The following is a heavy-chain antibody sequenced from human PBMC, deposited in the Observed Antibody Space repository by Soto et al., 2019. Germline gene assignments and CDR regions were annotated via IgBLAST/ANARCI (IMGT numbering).Heavy chain of an antibody. CDR1: GCSISSYY. CDR3: ARVAVTAPAYYYYYMDV. V-gene: IGHV4-59*01. D-gene: IGHD2-21*02. CDR2: IYYSGST. J-gene: IGHJ6*03. Sequence: SETLSLTCTVSGCSISSYYWSWIRQPPGKGPEWIGYIYYSGSTNYNPSLKSRVTISVDTSKNQFSLKLSSVTAADTAVYYCARVAVTAPAYYYYYMDVWGKGTTVTVSS.